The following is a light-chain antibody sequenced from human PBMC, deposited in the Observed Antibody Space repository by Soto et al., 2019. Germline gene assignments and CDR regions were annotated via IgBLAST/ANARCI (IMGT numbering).Light chain of an antibody. Sequence: QAVVTQPPSASGTPGQRVTFSCSGSTSNIGSNAVNWYQQLPGTAPKLLIYSNDRRPSGVPDRFSGSKSGTSASLAISGLQSEDEADYYCTAFDDSLNARLFGGGTKLAVL. V-gene: IGLV1-44*01. CDR1: TSNIGSNA. CDR3: TAFDDSLNARL. J-gene: IGLJ2*01. CDR2: SND.